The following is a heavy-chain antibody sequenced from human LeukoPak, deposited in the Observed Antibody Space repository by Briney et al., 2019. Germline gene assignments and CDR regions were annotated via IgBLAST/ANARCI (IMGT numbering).Heavy chain of an antibody. Sequence: ASVKVSCRASGYTFTAFYMHWVRQAPGQGLEWMGRINPNSGGTKYAQKFQGRVTMTTDTSINTAYLELSRLRSDDTAVYYCARGYSSSWLDYWGQGTLVTVSS. V-gene: IGHV1-2*06. CDR3: ARGYSSSWLDY. D-gene: IGHD6-13*01. CDR2: INPNSGGT. CDR1: GYTFTAFY. J-gene: IGHJ4*02.